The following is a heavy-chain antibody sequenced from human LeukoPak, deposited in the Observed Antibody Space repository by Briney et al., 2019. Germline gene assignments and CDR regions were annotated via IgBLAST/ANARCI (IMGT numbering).Heavy chain of an antibody. CDR2: IYYSGST. CDR3: ARDGAAAGT. Sequence: SETLSLTCTVSGGSISSYYWSWIRQPPGKGLEWIGYIYYSGSTNYNPSLKSRVTISVDTPKNQFSLKLSSVTAADTAVYYCARDGAAAGTWGQGTLVTVSS. J-gene: IGHJ5*02. V-gene: IGHV4-59*01. CDR1: GGSISSYY. D-gene: IGHD6-13*01.